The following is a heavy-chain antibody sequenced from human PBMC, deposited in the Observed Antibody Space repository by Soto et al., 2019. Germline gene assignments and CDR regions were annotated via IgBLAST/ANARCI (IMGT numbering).Heavy chain of an antibody. D-gene: IGHD2-8*01. CDR2: INAGNGNT. J-gene: IGHJ6*03. Sequence: ASVKVSCKASGYTFTSYAMHWVRQAPGQRLEWMGWINAGNGNTKYSQKFQGRVTITRDTSASTAYMELSSLRSEDTAVYYCARDSPPPCTNGVCYANYYYYYMDVWGKGTTVTVSS. V-gene: IGHV1-3*01. CDR3: ARDSPPPCTNGVCYANYYYYYMDV. CDR1: GYTFTSYA.